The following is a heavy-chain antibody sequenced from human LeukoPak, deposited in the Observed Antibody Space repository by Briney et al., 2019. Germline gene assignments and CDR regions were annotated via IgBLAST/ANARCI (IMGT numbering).Heavy chain of an antibody. D-gene: IGHD2-2*01. V-gene: IGHV3-21*01. CDR2: ITSAGGYT. J-gene: IGHJ6*03. Sequence: PGGSLRLSCGASGFTFSDYSMNWVRQAPGKGLAWVASITSAGGYTYYADSVKGRFTISRDNAQNSPFLQMNSLRAEDTAVYFCATSGGFVLPNAITGNWYMDVWGRGTSVTVSS. CDR1: GFTFSDYS. CDR3: ATSGGFVLPNAITGNWYMDV.